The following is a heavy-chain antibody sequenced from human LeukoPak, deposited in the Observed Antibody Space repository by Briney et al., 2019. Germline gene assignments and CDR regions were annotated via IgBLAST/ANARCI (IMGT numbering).Heavy chain of an antibody. CDR2: VIPIFGTA. V-gene: IGHV1-69*13. D-gene: IGHD3-10*01. CDR3: ARAKYYYGSGSYAYFDY. CDR1: GGTFSSYA. J-gene: IGHJ4*02. Sequence: SVKVSCKASGGTFSSYAISWVRQAPGQGLEWMGGVIPIFGTANYAQKFQGRVTITADESTSTAYMELSSLRSEDTAVYYCARAKYYYGSGSYAYFDYWGQGTLVTVSS.